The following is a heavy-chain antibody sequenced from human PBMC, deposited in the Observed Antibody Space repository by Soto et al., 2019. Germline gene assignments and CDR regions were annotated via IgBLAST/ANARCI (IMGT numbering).Heavy chain of an antibody. V-gene: IGHV1-24*01. CDR2: FDHEDGET. CDR1: RYTITELS. J-gene: IGHJ6*02. CDR3: ATAPSLRYFDCLQGPMDV. Sequence: ASVKVSCKVSRYTITELSMHWMRHAPGKGLEWMGGFDHEDGETIYAQKFQGRVTITEDTSTDTAYMELTSLRSEDTAVYYCATAPSLRYFDCLQGPMDVWRQGTPVTVSS. D-gene: IGHD3-9*01.